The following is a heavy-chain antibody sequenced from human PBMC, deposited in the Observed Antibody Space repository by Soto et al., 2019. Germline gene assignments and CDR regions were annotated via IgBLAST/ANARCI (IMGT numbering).Heavy chain of an antibody. CDR1: GYTFTSYY. V-gene: IGHV1-46*01. CDR2: INPSGGST. J-gene: IGHJ4*02. Sequence: QVQLVQSGAEVTKPGASVKVSCKASGYTFTSYYMHWVRQAPGQGLEWMGIINPSGGSTSYAQKFQGRVTMTRDTSTSTVYMELSSLRSEDTAVYYCARAGYSGYDLGSAQFDYWGQGTLVTVSS. CDR3: ARAGYSGYDLGSAQFDY. D-gene: IGHD5-12*01.